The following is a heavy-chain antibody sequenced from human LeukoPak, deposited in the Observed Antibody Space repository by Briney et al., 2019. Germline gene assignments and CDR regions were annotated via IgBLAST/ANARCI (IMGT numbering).Heavy chain of an antibody. CDR2: INPNSGGT. J-gene: IGHJ4*02. Sequence: ASVKVSCKASGYIFSDYNIHWVRQAPGQGLEWMGWINPNSGGTNYAQRYQGMVTMTRDTSISTAYMDLGSLKSDDTATYFCSVWFGEFAHWGQGTLVTVSS. V-gene: IGHV1-2*02. D-gene: IGHD3-10*01. CDR1: GYIFSDYN. CDR3: SVWFGEFAH.